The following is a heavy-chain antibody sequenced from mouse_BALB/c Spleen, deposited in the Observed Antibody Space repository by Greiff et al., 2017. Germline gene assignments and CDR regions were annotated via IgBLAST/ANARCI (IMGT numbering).Heavy chain of an antibody. Sequence: QVQLQQSGADLAKPGASVKMSCKASGYTFTSYWMHWVTQRPGQGLEWIGYINPSTGYTEYNQKFKDKATLTADKSSSTAYMQLSSLTSEDSAVYYCAREEAYYRDFDYWGQGTTLTVSS. CDR2: INPSTGYT. CDR3: AREEAYYRDFDY. CDR1: GYTFTSYW. V-gene: IGHV1-7*01. J-gene: IGHJ2*01. D-gene: IGHD2-14*01.